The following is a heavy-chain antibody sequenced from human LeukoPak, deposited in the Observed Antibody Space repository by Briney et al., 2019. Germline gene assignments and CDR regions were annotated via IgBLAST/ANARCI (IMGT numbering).Heavy chain of an antibody. V-gene: IGHV4-34*01. CDR2: INHSGST. J-gene: IGHJ4*02. CDR3: ARGRDSSGYYVSY. D-gene: IGHD3-22*01. CDR1: GGPLSGYY. Sequence: SEPLSLICAVYGGPLSGYYWIWIRHPPGKGLEWIGEINHSGSTNYNPSLKSRVTISVDTSKNQFSLKLSSVTAADTAVYYCARGRDSSGYYVSYWGQGTLVTVSS.